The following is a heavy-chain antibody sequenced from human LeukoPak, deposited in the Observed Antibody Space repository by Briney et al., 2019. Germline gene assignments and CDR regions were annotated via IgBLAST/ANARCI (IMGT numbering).Heavy chain of an antibody. D-gene: IGHD2-15*01. CDR2: ICGRDGST. CDR1: GFTLSTYA. Sequence: GGSLRLSCAASGFTLSTYAMSWVRHAPGKGGEWVSTICGRDGSTYYADSEKGRFTISRDNSKNTLYRQMKSLRAEDTAVYYCAKSGLNRFDYWGQGTLVTVSS. J-gene: IGHJ4*02. CDR3: AKSGLNRFDY. V-gene: IGHV3-23*01.